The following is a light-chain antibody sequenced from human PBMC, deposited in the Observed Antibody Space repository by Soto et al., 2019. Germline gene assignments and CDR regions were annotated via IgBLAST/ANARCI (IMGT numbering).Light chain of an antibody. Sequence: ERVMTQSPVTLSVSPGERATLSCRASQSISSNLAWYQQKPGQAPRLLIYGASTRATGIPARFSGSGSGTEFTLTISSLQSEDFAVYYCQQYNNWPFTFGPGTKVDIK. CDR1: QSISSN. CDR2: GAS. J-gene: IGKJ3*01. V-gene: IGKV3-15*01. CDR3: QQYNNWPFT.